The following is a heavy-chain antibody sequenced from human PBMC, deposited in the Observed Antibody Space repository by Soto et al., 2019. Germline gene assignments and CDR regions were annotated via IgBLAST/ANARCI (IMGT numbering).Heavy chain of an antibody. D-gene: IGHD3-22*01. J-gene: IGHJ6*02. CDR1: GGTFSSHA. V-gene: IGHV1-69*13. CDR2: IIPIFGTA. Sequence: SVKVSCKASGGTFSSHAISWVRQAPGQGLEWMGGIIPIFGTANYAQKFQGRVTITADESTSTAYMELSSLRSEDTAVYYCASSITMIVVVIPYYYYGMDVWGQGTTVTVSS. CDR3: ASSITMIVVVIPYYYYGMDV.